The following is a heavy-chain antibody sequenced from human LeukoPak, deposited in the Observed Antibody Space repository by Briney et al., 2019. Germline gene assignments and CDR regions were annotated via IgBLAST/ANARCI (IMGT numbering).Heavy chain of an antibody. Sequence: PGGSLRLSCAASGFTVSSNEMSWVRQAPGKGLEWVSSISGGSTYYADSVKGRFTISRDNSKNTLYLQMNSLRAEDTAVYYCAKASAMIVVVSKHFDYWGQGTLVTVSS. J-gene: IGHJ4*02. CDR3: AKASAMIVVVSKHFDY. CDR1: GFTVSSNE. V-gene: IGHV3-38-3*01. CDR2: ISGGST. D-gene: IGHD3-22*01.